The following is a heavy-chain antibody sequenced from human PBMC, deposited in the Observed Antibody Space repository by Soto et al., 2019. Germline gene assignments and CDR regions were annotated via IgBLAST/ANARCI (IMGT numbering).Heavy chain of an antibody. V-gene: IGHV4-34*01. CDR2: INHSGST. D-gene: IGHD4-4*01. CDR3: ARGRTTVVNFDY. J-gene: IGHJ4*02. Sequence: NPSETLSLTCAVYGGSFSGYYWSWIRQPPGKGLEWIGEINHSGSTNYNPSLKSRVTISVDTSKNQFSLKLSSVTAADTAVYYCARGRTTVVNFDYWGQGTLVTVSS. CDR1: GGSFSGYY.